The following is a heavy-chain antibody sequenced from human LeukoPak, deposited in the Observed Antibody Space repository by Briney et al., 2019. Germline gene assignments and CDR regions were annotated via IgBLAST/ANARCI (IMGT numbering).Heavy chain of an antibody. CDR2: IYYSGSN. CDR1: GGSISSGGYY. Sequence: SETLSLTCTVSGGSISSGGYYWNWIRQHPGKDLEWIGYIYYSGSNYYNPSLQSRVTISLDTSNNQFSLKLSSVTAADTAVYYCVRCHGSGTTPLNWGQGTLVTVSS. D-gene: IGHD3-10*01. CDR3: VRCHGSGTTPLN. V-gene: IGHV4-31*03. J-gene: IGHJ4*02.